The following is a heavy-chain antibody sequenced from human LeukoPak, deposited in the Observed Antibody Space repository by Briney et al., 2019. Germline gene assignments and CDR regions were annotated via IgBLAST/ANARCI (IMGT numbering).Heavy chain of an antibody. CDR3: ARSSYSSSSSV. CDR1: GFTFSGFR. J-gene: IGHJ3*01. CDR2: INSDGSEG. V-gene: IGHV3-7*03. D-gene: IGHD6-6*01. Sequence: AGGSLRLPCAVSGFTFSGFRMSWSRQAPGKGLEWVASINSDGSEGYYADVVKGRFTISRDNAKNSLYLQINSLRAEDTAVYYCARSSYSSSSSVWGQGTMVTVSS.